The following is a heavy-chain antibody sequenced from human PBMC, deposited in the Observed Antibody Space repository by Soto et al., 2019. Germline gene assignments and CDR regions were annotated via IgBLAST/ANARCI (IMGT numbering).Heavy chain of an antibody. CDR2: IYNSGSTNYNP. V-gene: IGHV4-59*01. J-gene: IGHJ5*02. CDR1: GGSISSYY. CDR3: ARGSLGNWFDP. Sequence: TSETLSLTCTVSGGSISSYYWSWIRQPPGKGLEWIGYIYNSGSTNYNPNYNPTLKSRVTISVDTSKNQFSLKLSSVTAADTAVYYCARGSLGNWFDPWGQGTLVTVSS.